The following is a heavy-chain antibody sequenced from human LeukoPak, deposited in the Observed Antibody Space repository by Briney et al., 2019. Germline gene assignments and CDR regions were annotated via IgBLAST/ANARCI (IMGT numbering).Heavy chain of an antibody. J-gene: IGHJ4*02. V-gene: IGHV4-4*02. Sequence: PSETLSLTCDVSGGSTTQTNYWTWVRLPPGKGLEWIGAVNLQGCTNYNPSLLRRVAISVDTSANHVSLQMTSVTAADTAVYYCAREGGSYRPLDYSGQGTLVTVSS. CDR1: GGSTTQTNY. D-gene: IGHD3-16*02. CDR2: VNLQGCT. CDR3: AREGGSYRPLDY.